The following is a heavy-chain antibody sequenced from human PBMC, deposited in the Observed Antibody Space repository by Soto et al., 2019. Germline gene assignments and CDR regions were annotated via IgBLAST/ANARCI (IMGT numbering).Heavy chain of an antibody. D-gene: IGHD2-15*01. CDR1: GFTFSGSA. J-gene: IGHJ4*02. CDR3: TRHYSNSGFDY. V-gene: IGHV3-73*01. CDR2: IRSKANSYAT. Sequence: GSLRLSCAASGFTFSGSAMHWVRQASGKGLEWVGRIRSKANSYATAYAASVKGRFTISRDDSKNTAYLQMNSLKTEDTAVYYCTRHYSNSGFDYWGQGTLVTVSS.